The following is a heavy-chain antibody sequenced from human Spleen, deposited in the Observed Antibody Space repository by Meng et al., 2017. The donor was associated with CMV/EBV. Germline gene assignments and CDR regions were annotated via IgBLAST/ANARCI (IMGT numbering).Heavy chain of an antibody. CDR3: ARQESGGSYYH. V-gene: IGHV1-69*01. D-gene: IGHD1-26*01. Sequence: SCQAPGGTFSSDAISWVRQSPGQGLEWMGGIIPLFGPANYAQIFRGRVTITADESTNTAYMELSSLRYEDTATYYCARQESGGSYYHWGQGTLVTVSS. CDR2: IIPLFGPA. J-gene: IGHJ4*02. CDR1: GGTFSSDA.